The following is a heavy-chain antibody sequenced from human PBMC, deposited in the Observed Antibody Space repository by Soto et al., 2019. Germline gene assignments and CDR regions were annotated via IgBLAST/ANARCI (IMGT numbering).Heavy chain of an antibody. D-gene: IGHD2-15*01. CDR1: GFTFSSYA. V-gene: IGHV3-30-3*01. J-gene: IGHJ3*02. CDR2: ISYDGSNK. CDR3: ATAYVVVVAATMGAFGI. Sequence: GGSLRLSCAASGFTFSSYAMHWVRQAPGKGLEWVAVISYDGSNKYYADSVKGRFTISRDNSKNTLYLQMNSLRAEDTAVYYCATAYVVVVAATMGAFGIWGQGTTVTVSS.